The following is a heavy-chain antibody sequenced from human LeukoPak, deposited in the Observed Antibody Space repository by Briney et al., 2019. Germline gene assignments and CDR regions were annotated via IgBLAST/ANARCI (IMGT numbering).Heavy chain of an antibody. V-gene: IGHV3-74*01. CDR2: INNEGSGT. CDR1: GFSFSAYW. J-gene: IGHJ4*02. Sequence: PGGSLRLSCAAPGFSFSAYWMHWVRQAPGKGLVWVSRINNEGSGTDYADAVKGRFTISRVNVENTLYLQMNSLSADDTAMYYCVRYDVEARRFDYWGQGTLVTVSS. D-gene: IGHD1-1*01. CDR3: VRYDVEARRFDY.